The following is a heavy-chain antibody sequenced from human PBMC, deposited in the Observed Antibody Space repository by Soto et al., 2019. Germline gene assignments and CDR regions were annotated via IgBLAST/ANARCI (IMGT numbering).Heavy chain of an antibody. Sequence: QVQLVQSGAEVKKPGSSVKVSCKASGGTFSSYAISWMRQAPGQGLEWMGGIIPIFGTANYAQKFQGRVTITADESTSTAYMELSSLRSEDTAVYYCARPTTATLRDYYYYYGMDVWGQGTTVTVSS. V-gene: IGHV1-69*12. CDR1: GGTFSSYA. D-gene: IGHD4-17*01. CDR2: IIPIFGTA. J-gene: IGHJ6*02. CDR3: ARPTTATLRDYYYYYGMDV.